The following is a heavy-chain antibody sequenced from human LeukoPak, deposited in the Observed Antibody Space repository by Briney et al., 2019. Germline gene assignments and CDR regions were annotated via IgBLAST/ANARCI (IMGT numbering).Heavy chain of an antibody. Sequence: GGSLRLSCAASGFTFSSYSMNWVRQAPGKGLEWVSYISSSSSTIYYADSVKGRFTISRDNAKNSLYLQMNSLRAEDTAVYYCAREGRAGLDYYYYYMDVWGKGTTVTVSS. CDR3: AREGRAGLDYYYYYMDV. D-gene: IGHD6-19*01. CDR2: ISSSSSTI. V-gene: IGHV3-48*01. CDR1: GFTFSSYS. J-gene: IGHJ6*03.